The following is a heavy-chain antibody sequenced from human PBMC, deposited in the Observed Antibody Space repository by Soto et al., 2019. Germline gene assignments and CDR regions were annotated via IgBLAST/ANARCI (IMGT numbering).Heavy chain of an antibody. J-gene: IGHJ5*02. CDR3: ARAPLLWSGYYVRENPEWFDP. V-gene: IGHV4-31*03. D-gene: IGHD3-3*01. CDR1: GDSISNGGFY. Sequence: SETLSLTCTVSGDSISNGGFYWSWIRQHPGKGLEWIGHIYYTGSTYYDPSLKGRLTISMDTSKNQLSLQLSSVTAADTAVYFCARAPLLWSGYYVRENPEWFDPLGQGTLVTVSS. CDR2: IYYTGST.